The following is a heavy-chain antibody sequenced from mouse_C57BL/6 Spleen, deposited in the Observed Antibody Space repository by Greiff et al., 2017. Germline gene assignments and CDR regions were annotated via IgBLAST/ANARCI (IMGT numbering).Heavy chain of an antibody. CDR1: VYTFTDYN. CDR2: VNPNNGGA. V-gene: IGHV1-18*01. Sequence: EVQLQQSGTELVKPGASVKIPCRASVYTFTDYNMDWVKQSHGKSLEWIGDVNPNNGGAIYNLKFKGKAILTVDTSSSTAYMERRSLTSEDTAVYYCARKGCGSSLDYWGQGPTLTFSS. D-gene: IGHD1-1*01. J-gene: IGHJ2*01. CDR3: ARKGCGSSLDY.